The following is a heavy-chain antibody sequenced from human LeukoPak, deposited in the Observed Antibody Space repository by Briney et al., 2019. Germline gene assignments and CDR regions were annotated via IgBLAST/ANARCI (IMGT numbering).Heavy chain of an antibody. CDR1: GYSFTGYY. Sequence: ASVKVSCKASGYSFTGYYMHWVRQAPGQGLEWMGWINPYSGGTNYAQKFQGRVTMTRDTSISTAYMELSRLRSDDTALYYCARIGISARGTNFHHWGQGTLVTVSS. D-gene: IGHD6-13*01. V-gene: IGHV1-2*02. CDR3: ARIGISARGTNFHH. J-gene: IGHJ1*01. CDR2: INPYSGGT.